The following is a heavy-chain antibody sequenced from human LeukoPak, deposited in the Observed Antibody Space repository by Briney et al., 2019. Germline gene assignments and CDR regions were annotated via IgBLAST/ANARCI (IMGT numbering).Heavy chain of an antibody. Sequence: GRSLRLSCAASGFMFSDYGMHWVRQAPGEGLEWVAAIWYDGSNIFYADSVKGRFTISRDNSKNALYLQMNSLRAEDTADYYCAKEGDRGEALYYYYMDVWGNGTTVTVSS. J-gene: IGHJ6*03. CDR2: IWYDGSNI. CDR3: AKEGDRGEALYYYYMDV. V-gene: IGHV3-33*06. D-gene: IGHD3-10*01. CDR1: GFMFSDYG.